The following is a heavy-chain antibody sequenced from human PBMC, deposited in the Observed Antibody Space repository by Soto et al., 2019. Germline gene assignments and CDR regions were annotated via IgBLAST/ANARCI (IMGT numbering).Heavy chain of an antibody. D-gene: IGHD1-20*01. V-gene: IGHV3-30*18. J-gene: IGHJ3*02. Sequence: QVQLVESGGGVVQPGRSLRLSCAASGFTFSSYGMHWVRQAPGKGLEWVAVISYDGSNKYYADSVKGRFTISRDNSKNTLYLQMNSLRAEDTAVYYCAKVRGGRITGTGGGAFDIWGQGTMVTVSS. CDR1: GFTFSSYG. CDR3: AKVRGGRITGTGGGAFDI. CDR2: ISYDGSNK.